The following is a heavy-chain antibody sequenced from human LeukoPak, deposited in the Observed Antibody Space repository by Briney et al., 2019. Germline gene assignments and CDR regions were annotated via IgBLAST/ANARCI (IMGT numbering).Heavy chain of an antibody. CDR2: ISSSSSYI. Sequence: PGGSLRLSCAASGFTFSDYYMSWIRQAPGKGLEWVSSISSSSSYIYYADSVKGRFTISRDNAKNSLYLQMNSLRAEDTAVYYCARGGIGVVITNWFDPWGQGTLVTVSS. V-gene: IGHV3-11*06. CDR3: ARGGIGVVITNWFDP. J-gene: IGHJ5*02. CDR1: GFTFSDYY. D-gene: IGHD3-3*01.